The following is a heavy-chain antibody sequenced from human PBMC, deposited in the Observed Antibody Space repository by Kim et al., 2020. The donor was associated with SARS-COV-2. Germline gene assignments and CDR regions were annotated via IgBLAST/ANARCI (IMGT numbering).Heavy chain of an antibody. CDR1: GFTFSNAW. CDR3: TTEGVNGSYLLSPPIGMDV. J-gene: IGHJ6*02. CDR2: IKSKTDGGTT. Sequence: GGSLRLSCAASGFTFSNAWMSWVRQAPGKGLEWVGRIKSKTDGGTTDYAAPVKGRFTISRDDSKNTLYLQMNSLKTEDTAVYYCTTEGVNGSYLLSPPIGMDVWGQGTTVTVSS. V-gene: IGHV3-15*01. D-gene: IGHD1-26*01.